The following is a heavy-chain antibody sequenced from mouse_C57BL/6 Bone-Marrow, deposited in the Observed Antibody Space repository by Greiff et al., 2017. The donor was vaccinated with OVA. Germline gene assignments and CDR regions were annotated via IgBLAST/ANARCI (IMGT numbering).Heavy chain of an antibody. J-gene: IGHJ1*03. CDR1: GYTFTDYE. D-gene: IGHD1-1*01. CDR3: TRPHYYGRSYRYFDV. Sequence: VQLQQSGAELVRPGASVTLSCKASGYTFTDYEMHWVKQTPVHGLEWIGAIDPETGGTAYNQKFKGKAILTADKSSSTAYMELRSLTSEDSAVYYCTRPHYYGRSYRYFDVWGTGTTVTVSS. CDR2: IDPETGGT. V-gene: IGHV1-15*01.